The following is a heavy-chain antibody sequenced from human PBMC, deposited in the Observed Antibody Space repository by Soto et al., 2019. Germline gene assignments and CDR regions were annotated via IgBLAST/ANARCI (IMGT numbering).Heavy chain of an antibody. CDR3: ARVGSGDAFDI. V-gene: IGHV1-69*02. Sequence: QVQLVQSGAEVKKPGSSVKVSCKASGGTFSSYTISWVRQAPGQGLEWMGRIIPILGIANYAQKFQGRVTITADKSTSTAYMELSSLRSEDTAVYYCARVGSGDAFDIWGQGTMVTVSS. D-gene: IGHD3-10*01. CDR1: GGTFSSYT. CDR2: IIPILGIA. J-gene: IGHJ3*02.